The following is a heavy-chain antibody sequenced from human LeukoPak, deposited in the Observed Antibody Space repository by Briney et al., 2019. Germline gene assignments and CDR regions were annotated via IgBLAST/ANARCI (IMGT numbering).Heavy chain of an antibody. CDR2: IIPIFGTA. D-gene: IGHD6-13*01. J-gene: IGHJ1*01. CDR1: GGTFSRNA. V-gene: IGHV1-69*13. CDR3: ARSEQQLAREGYFQH. Sequence: SVKVSCKASGGTFSRNAISWVRQAPGQRLEWMEGIIPIFGTAKYAQKCQGRVTITADEATNTAYMELSSLRSEDTAVYYCARSEQQLAREGYFQHWGQGTLVTVSS.